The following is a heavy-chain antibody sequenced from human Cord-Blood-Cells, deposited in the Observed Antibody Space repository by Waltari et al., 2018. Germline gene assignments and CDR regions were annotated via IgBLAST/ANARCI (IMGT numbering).Heavy chain of an antibody. CDR1: GGSFSGYY. CDR2: INHSGRT. Sequence: QVQLQQWGAGLLKPSETLSLTCAVYGGSFSGYYWSWIRQPPGKGLEWLGEINHSGRTNYNPSLKSRVTISVDTSKNQFSLKLSSVTAADTAVYYCARGNSSSYYYYYMDVWGKGTTVTVSS. V-gene: IGHV4-34*01. CDR3: ARGNSSSYYYYYMDV. J-gene: IGHJ6*03. D-gene: IGHD6-13*01.